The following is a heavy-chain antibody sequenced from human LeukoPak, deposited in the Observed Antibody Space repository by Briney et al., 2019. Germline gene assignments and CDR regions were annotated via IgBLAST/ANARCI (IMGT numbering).Heavy chain of an antibody. CDR2: INPSGGST. Sequence: GASVKVSCKASGYTFTSYYMHWVRQAPGQGLEWMGIINPSGGSTSYAQKFQGRVTMTRDTSTSTVYMELSSLRSEDTAVHYCARDLDRLLWFGELPPSYYYGMDVWGKGTTVTVSS. J-gene: IGHJ6*04. V-gene: IGHV1-46*01. CDR1: GYTFTSYY. CDR3: ARDLDRLLWFGELPPSYYYGMDV. D-gene: IGHD3-10*01.